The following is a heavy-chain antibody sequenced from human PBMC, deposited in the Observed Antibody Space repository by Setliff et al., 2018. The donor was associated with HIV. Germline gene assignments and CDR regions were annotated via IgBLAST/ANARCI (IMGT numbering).Heavy chain of an antibody. CDR1: GFVFSNAW. CDR3: ARDSGTTMGASGPGY. J-gene: IGHJ4*02. CDR2: ISSTSRTI. V-gene: IGHV3-48*04. Sequence: PGGSLRLSCTASGFVFSNAWMTWVRQAPGKGPEWVSYISSTSRTIYYADSVKGRFTISRDNAKNSLYLQMNSLTADDTAVYYCARDSGTTMGASGPGYWGQGTLVTVSS. D-gene: IGHD1-26*01.